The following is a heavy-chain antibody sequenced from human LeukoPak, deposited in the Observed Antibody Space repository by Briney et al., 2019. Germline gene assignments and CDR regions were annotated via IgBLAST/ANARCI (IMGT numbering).Heavy chain of an antibody. Sequence: ASVKVSCKASGYTFTGYYMHWVRQAPGQGLEWMGWINPNSGGTNYAQKFQGRVTMTRVTSISTAYMELSRLRSDDTAVYYCARGSIAARPQNWFDPWGQGTLVTVSS. J-gene: IGHJ5*02. CDR2: INPNSGGT. D-gene: IGHD6-6*01. CDR3: ARGSIAARPQNWFDP. V-gene: IGHV1-2*02. CDR1: GYTFTGYY.